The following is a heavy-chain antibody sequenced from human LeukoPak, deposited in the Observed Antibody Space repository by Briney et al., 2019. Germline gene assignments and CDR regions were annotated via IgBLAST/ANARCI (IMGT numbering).Heavy chain of an antibody. Sequence: ASVKVSCKASGYTFTSYAMHWVRQAPGQRLEWMGWINAGNGSTKYSQKFQGRVTITRDTSASTAYMELGSLRSEDTAVYYCARDGPRPPSPTGGAPIAVAGPPDYWGQGTLVTVSS. V-gene: IGHV1-3*01. CDR1: GYTFTSYA. CDR2: INAGNGST. J-gene: IGHJ4*02. CDR3: ARDGPRPPSPTGGAPIAVAGPPDY. D-gene: IGHD6-19*01.